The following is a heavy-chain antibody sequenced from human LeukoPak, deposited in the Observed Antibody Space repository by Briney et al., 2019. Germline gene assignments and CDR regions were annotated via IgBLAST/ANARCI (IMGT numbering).Heavy chain of an antibody. J-gene: IGHJ6*03. CDR3: AREVTLEYSSSSWDYYCYMDV. CDR1: GFTFSSYW. CDR2: IKPDGSEK. D-gene: IGHD6-6*01. Sequence: GGSLRLSCAASGFTFSSYWTSWVRQAPEKGLEWVANIKPDGSEKYYVDSVKGRFTISRDNAKNSLNLQMNSLRAEETAVYYCAREVTLEYSSSSWDYYCYMDVWGKGTTVTVSS. V-gene: IGHV3-7*01.